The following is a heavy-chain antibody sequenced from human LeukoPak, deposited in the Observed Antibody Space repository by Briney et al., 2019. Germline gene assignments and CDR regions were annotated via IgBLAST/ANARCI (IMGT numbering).Heavy chain of an antibody. Sequence: AGGSLRLSCAASGFTFNTYAMNWVRQAPGKGLEWVSGIGGSGGSTYYADSVKGRFTISRDNSKNTLYLQVNSLTAEDTAVYYFGKDGPCATMAGAGIRFFDFWGQGPLATVPS. J-gene: IGHJ4*02. V-gene: IGHV3-23*01. CDR2: IGGSGGST. CDR1: GFTFNTYA. CDR3: GKDGPCATMAGAGIRFFDF. D-gene: IGHD3-3*02.